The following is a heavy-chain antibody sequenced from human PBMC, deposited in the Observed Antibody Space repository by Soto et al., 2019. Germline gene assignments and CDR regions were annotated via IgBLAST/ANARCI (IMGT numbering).Heavy chain of an antibody. J-gene: IGHJ4*02. Sequence: QVQLVQSGAEVKKPGASVKVSCKASGYTFTRYGISWVRQAPGQGLEWMGWSSDNNGDTNYAQKLQGRVTMNEDRSTSTAYMELRSLRSDDTAVYYCARVGVAVVWGDYFDYWVQGTLVTVAS. D-gene: IGHD3-10*01. CDR2: SSDNNGDT. CDR3: ARVGVAVVWGDYFDY. CDR1: GYTFTRYG. V-gene: IGHV1-18*01.